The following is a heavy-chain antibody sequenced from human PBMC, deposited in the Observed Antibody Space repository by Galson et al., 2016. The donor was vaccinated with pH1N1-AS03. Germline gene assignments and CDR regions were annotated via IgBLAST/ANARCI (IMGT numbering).Heavy chain of an antibody. CDR1: GFTFSAYS. CDR2: ISSSSSSI. CDR3: AREDFWDGFDI. D-gene: IGHD3-3*01. V-gene: IGHV3-48*01. Sequence: SLRLSCAASGFTFSAYSMNWVRQAPGKGLEWLSCISSSSSSIYYAASVKGRFTISRDNANNSLFLLMNSLSAEDTAVYFCAREDFWDGFDIWGHGTTVSVSS. J-gene: IGHJ3*02.